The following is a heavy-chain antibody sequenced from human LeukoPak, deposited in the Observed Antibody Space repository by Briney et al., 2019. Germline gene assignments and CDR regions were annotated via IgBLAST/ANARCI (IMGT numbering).Heavy chain of an antibody. CDR3: ARGVEYSSSPPFDY. V-gene: IGHV1-69*06. CDR2: IIPIFGTA. Sequence: ASVKVSCKASGGTFSSYAISWVRQAPGQGLEWMGGIIPIFGTANYAQKFQGRVTITADKSTSTDYMELRSLRSDDTAVYYCARGVEYSSSPPFDYWGQGTLVTVSS. J-gene: IGHJ4*02. D-gene: IGHD6-6*01. CDR1: GGTFSSYA.